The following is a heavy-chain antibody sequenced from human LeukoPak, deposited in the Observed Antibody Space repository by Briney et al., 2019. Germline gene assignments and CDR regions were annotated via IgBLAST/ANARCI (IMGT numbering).Heavy chain of an antibody. D-gene: IGHD2-15*01. CDR2: IYYSGST. CDR1: GGSISSYY. Sequence: PSETLSLTCTVSGGSISSYYWSWIRQPPGKGLEWIGYIYYSGSTNYNPSLKSRVTISVDTSKNQFSLKLSSVTAADTAVYYCARGGGFFDDFDYWGQGTLVTVSS. CDR3: ARGGGFFDDFDY. J-gene: IGHJ4*02. V-gene: IGHV4-59*01.